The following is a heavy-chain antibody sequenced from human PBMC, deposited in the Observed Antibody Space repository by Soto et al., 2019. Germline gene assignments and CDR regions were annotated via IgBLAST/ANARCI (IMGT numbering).Heavy chain of an antibody. Sequence: PGGSLRLSCTASGFTFSDYDMRWVRQASGKGLEWVSIIDAGGNTYYTDSVKGRFTISRENSKNTMYLQMNSLRAEDTAVYYCARGYRYSGSYSYPFDYWGQGTLVTVSS. V-gene: IGHV3-53*01. J-gene: IGHJ4*02. CDR2: IDAGGNT. CDR1: GFTFSDYD. D-gene: IGHD1-26*01. CDR3: ARGYRYSGSYSYPFDY.